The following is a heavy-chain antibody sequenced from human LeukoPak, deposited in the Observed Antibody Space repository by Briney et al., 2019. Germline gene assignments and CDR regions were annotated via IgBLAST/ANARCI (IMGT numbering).Heavy chain of an antibody. CDR2: INPNSGGS. CDR3: ATAFDY. J-gene: IGHJ4*02. V-gene: IGHV1-2*02. Sequence: ASVKVSCKTSGYTCTYHHLHWVRPAPGQGLEWMGWINPNSGGSKYAQKFQGRVTMTRDTSISTAYMELSRLRSDDTAVYYCATAFDYWGQGTLVTVSS. CDR1: GYTCTYHH.